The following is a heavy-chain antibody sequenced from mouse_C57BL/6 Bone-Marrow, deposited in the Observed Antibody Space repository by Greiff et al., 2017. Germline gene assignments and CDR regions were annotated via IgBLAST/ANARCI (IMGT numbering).Heavy chain of an antibody. CDR2: IDPENGDT. V-gene: IGHV14-4*01. D-gene: IGHD1-1*01. CDR1: GFNIKDDY. Sequence: VQLQQSGAELVRPGASVKLSCTASGFNIKDDYMHWVKQRPEQGLEWIGWIDPENGDTEYASKFQGKATITADTSSNTAYLQLSSLTSEDTAVYYGTTVPYYYGFAYWGRGTLVTVSA. J-gene: IGHJ3*01. CDR3: TTVPYYYGFAY.